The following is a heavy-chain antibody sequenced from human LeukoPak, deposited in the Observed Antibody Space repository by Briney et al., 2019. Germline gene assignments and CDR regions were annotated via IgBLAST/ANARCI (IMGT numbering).Heavy chain of an antibody. Sequence: GESLKISCKGSGYSFTSYWIGWVRQMPGKGLEWMGIIYPGDSDTGYSPSFQGQVTISADKSISTAYLQWSSLKASDTAMYYCARGAQIVGSIFGYWGQGTLVTVSS. V-gene: IGHV5-51*01. CDR1: GYSFTSYW. CDR2: IYPGDSDT. D-gene: IGHD1-26*01. J-gene: IGHJ4*02. CDR3: ARGAQIVGSIFGY.